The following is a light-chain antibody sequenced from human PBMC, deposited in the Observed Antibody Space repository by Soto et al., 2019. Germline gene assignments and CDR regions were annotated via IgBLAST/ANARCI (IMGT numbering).Light chain of an antibody. CDR1: QSVSSN. V-gene: IGKV3-15*01. J-gene: IGKJ4*01. Sequence: IVLTQSPATLSVSPGERATLSCRASQSVSSNLAWYQHKPGQAPWLLIYDASTRATGIPARFSGSGSGTDLTLTISSLQSEHSALSYCQPYTNWPSRVTFGGGTKVEIK. CDR2: DAS. CDR3: QPYTNWPSRVT.